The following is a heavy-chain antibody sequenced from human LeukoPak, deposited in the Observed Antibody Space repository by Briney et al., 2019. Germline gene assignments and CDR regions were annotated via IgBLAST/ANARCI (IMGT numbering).Heavy chain of an antibody. V-gene: IGHV4-39*01. D-gene: IGHD6-6*01. Sequence: SETLSLTCSISGGSVSTTDYYWAWIRQPPGKGLEWIGSVYYSGSTYYNPSLKSRVTIAVDTSKNQFSLKLSSVTAADTAVYYCTRHSKVTTSSSHYYDGLEVWGQGTTVTVSS. CDR3: TRHSKVTTSSSHYYDGLEV. J-gene: IGHJ6*02. CDR2: VYYSGST. CDR1: GGSVSTTDYY.